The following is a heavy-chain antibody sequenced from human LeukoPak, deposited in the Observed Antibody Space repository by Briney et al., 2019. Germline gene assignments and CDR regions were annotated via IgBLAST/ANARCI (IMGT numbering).Heavy chain of an antibody. CDR1: GGSISSSSYY. D-gene: IGHD4-17*01. J-gene: IGHJ4*02. CDR3: ARRRRNISHDYGDPYSLGY. V-gene: IGHV4-39*07. Sequence: SETLSLTCTVSGGSISSSSYYWGWIRQPPGKGLEWIGSIYYSGSTYYNPSLKSRVTISVDTSKNQFSLKLSSVTAADTAVYYCARRRRNISHDYGDPYSLGYWGQGTLVTVSS. CDR2: IYYSGST.